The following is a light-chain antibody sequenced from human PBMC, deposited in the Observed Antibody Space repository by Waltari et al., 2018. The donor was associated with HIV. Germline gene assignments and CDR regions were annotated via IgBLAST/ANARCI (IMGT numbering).Light chain of an antibody. CDR3: SSYRSTSTLGV. J-gene: IGLJ1*01. V-gene: IGLV2-14*01. CDR2: EVT. Sequence: QSALTQPASVSGSPGQSITIACTGTSSDVGGYNYVSWYQHHPGKAPKLIIFEVTNRPSGVSNRFSGSKYGNTASLTISGRQADDEADYYCSSYRSTSTLGVFGTG. CDR1: SSDVGGYNY.